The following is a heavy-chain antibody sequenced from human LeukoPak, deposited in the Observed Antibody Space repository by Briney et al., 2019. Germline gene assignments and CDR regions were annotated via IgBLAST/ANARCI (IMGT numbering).Heavy chain of an antibody. CDR2: IYPSDSDT. J-gene: IGHJ4*02. V-gene: IGHV5-51*01. CDR1: GHNFNNYW. Sequence: GESLKISCKGSGHNFNNYWIGWVRQMPGKGLEWMAIIYPSDSDTIYSPSFQGQVTISTDKSISTAYLQWNSLKASDTAMYCCARLLSSSWNGIDYWGQGTLVTVSS. D-gene: IGHD6-13*01. CDR3: ARLLSSSWNGIDY.